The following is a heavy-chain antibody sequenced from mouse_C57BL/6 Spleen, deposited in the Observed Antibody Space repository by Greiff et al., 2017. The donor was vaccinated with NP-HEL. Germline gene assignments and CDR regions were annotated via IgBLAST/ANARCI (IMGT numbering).Heavy chain of an antibody. CDR1: GYTFTDYE. V-gene: IGHV1-15*01. Sequence: VQGVESGAELVRPGASVTLSCKASGYTFTDYEMHWVKQTPVHGLEWIGAIDPETGGTAYNQKFKGKAILTADKSSSTAYMELRSLTSEDSAVYYCTRQLTGTGFAYWGQGTLVTVSA. CDR3: TRQLTGTGFAY. CDR2: IDPETGGT. J-gene: IGHJ3*01. D-gene: IGHD4-1*01.